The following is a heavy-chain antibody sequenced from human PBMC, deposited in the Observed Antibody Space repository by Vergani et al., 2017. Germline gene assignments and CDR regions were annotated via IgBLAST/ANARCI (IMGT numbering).Heavy chain of an antibody. CDR3: ALAESSTSCINSVCITPETGSWFDP. Sequence: QMQLVQSGAEVKKTGSSVKVSCKASGYTFTYRYLHWVRQAPGQALEWMGWITPFNDNTNYAQKFQDRVTITRDRSMSTAYMELSSLRSEDTAMYYCALAESSTSCINSVCITPETGSWFDPWGQGTLVTVSS. V-gene: IGHV1-45*02. CDR1: GYTFTYRY. D-gene: IGHD2-2*01. J-gene: IGHJ5*02. CDR2: ITPFNDNT.